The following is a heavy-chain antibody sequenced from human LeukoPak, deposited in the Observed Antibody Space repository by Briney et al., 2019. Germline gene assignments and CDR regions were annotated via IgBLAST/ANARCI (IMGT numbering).Heavy chain of an antibody. D-gene: IGHD5-18*01. J-gene: IGHJ4*02. CDR3: ARGKRYSYGSREIYYFDY. CDR1: GGSFSGYY. Sequence: PSETLSLTCAVYGGSFSGYYWSWIRQPPGKGLEWIGEINHSGSTNYNPSLKSRVTISVDTSKNQFSLKLSSVTAADTAVYYCARGKRYSYGSREIYYFDYWGQGTLVTVSS. CDR2: INHSGST. V-gene: IGHV4-34*01.